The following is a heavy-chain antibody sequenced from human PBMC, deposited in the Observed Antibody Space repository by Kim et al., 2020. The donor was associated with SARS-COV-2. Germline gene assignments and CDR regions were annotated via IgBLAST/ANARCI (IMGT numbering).Heavy chain of an antibody. D-gene: IGHD3-16*02. CDR2: ISGSGGST. J-gene: IGHJ5*02. V-gene: IGHV3-23*01. CDR3: AKGVFTSSYRSNNWFDP. Sequence: GGSLRLSCAASGFTFSSYAMSWVRQAPGKGLEWVSAISGSGGSTYYADSVKGRFTISRDNSKNTLYLQMNSLRAEDTAVYYCAKGVFTSSYRSNNWFDPWGQGTLVTVSS. CDR1: GFTFSSYA.